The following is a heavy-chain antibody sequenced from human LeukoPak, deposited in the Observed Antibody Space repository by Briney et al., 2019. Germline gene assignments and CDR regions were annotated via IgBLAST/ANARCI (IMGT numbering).Heavy chain of an antibody. CDR2: IRYDGINK. V-gene: IGHV3-30*02. Sequence: GGSLRLSCAAAGFTFTNYGMSWVRQTPGKGLEWVAFIRYDGINKYYADSVKGRFTISRDNSKNTLYLQMNSLRAEDTAVYYCASAIQGNWGQGTLVTVSS. J-gene: IGHJ4*02. CDR1: GFTFTNYG. CDR3: ASAIQGN.